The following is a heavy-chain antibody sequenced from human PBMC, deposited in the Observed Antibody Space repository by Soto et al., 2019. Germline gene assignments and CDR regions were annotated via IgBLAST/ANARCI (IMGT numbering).Heavy chain of an antibody. V-gene: IGHV4-31*03. CDR1: GGSITSGGYY. D-gene: IGHD2-8*01. Sequence: QLQLQESGPGLVRPSQTLSLTCSVSGGSITSGGYYWGWIRQLPGKGLEWVAYVYSSGRTYYNPSLESRLSISLDTSKNQFSLILRSVTVADTAIYYCARDHNGFNKGFDIWGQGAMVTVSP. CDR3: ARDHNGFNKGFDI. CDR2: VYSSGRT. J-gene: IGHJ3*02.